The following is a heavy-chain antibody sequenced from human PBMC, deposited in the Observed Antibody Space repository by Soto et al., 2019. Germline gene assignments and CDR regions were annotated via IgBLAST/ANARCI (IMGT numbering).Heavy chain of an antibody. Sequence: PGESLKISCKGSGYSFTSYWIGWVRQMPGKGLEWMGIIYPGDSDTRYSPSFQGQVTISADKSISTAYLQWSSLKASDTAMYYCARPYDSSGYYPPQFDFRGQGTLVTVSS. CDR2: IYPGDSDT. CDR1: GYSFTSYW. J-gene: IGHJ4*02. CDR3: ARPYDSSGYYPPQFDF. D-gene: IGHD3-22*01. V-gene: IGHV5-51*01.